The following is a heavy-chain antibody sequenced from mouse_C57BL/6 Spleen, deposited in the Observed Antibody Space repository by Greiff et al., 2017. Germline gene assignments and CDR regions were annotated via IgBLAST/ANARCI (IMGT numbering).Heavy chain of an antibody. D-gene: IGHD2-4*01. V-gene: IGHV1-15*01. CDR2: IDPETGGT. J-gene: IGHJ2*01. CDR1: GYTFTDYE. Sequence: VQLQQSGAELVRPGASVTLSCKASGYTFTDYEMHWVKQTPVHGLEWIGAIDPETGGTAYNQKFKGKAILTADKSSSTAYMELRSLTSEDSAVYYCTRLYDYDAFDYWGQGTTLTVSS. CDR3: TRLYDYDAFDY.